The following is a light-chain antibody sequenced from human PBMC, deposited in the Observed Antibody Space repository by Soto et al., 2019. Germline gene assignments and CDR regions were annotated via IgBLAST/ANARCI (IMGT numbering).Light chain of an antibody. Sequence: QSVLTQTPSVSGAPGQKITMSCTGSSSNIGAGYDVHWYQQLPGAAPRLLIYADNNRPSGVPDRFSASNSGTSASLAITGLRGEDEAVYYCQSYDTSLSGVFFGAGTKLTVL. V-gene: IGLV1-40*01. J-gene: IGLJ2*01. CDR1: SSNIGAGYD. CDR3: QSYDTSLSGVF. CDR2: ADN.